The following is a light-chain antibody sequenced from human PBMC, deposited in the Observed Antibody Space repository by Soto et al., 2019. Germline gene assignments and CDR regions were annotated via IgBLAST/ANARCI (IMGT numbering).Light chain of an antibody. Sequence: QSALTQPASVSGSPGQSVTISCTGTSSDVGGYNYASWYQQHPGKAPKLMIYEVSKRPSGVPDRFSGSKSGNTASLTVSGLQAEDEAAYYCSSYAGSNNLGVFGTGTKLTVL. CDR2: EVS. CDR1: SSDVGGYNY. V-gene: IGLV2-8*01. J-gene: IGLJ1*01. CDR3: SSYAGSNNLGV.